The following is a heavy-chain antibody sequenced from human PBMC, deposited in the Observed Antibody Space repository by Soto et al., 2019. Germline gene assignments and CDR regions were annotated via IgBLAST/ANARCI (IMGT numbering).Heavy chain of an antibody. D-gene: IGHD3-10*01. CDR3: ARDGLKGVRWFGDYPKYNWFDP. Sequence: GGSLRLSCAASGFTFSSYAMHWVRQAPGKGLEWVAVISYDGSNKYYADSVKGRFTISRDNSKNTLYLQMNSLRAEDTAVYYCARDGLKGVRWFGDYPKYNWFDPWGQGTLVTVSS. CDR1: GFTFSSYA. CDR2: ISYDGSNK. V-gene: IGHV3-30-3*01. J-gene: IGHJ5*02.